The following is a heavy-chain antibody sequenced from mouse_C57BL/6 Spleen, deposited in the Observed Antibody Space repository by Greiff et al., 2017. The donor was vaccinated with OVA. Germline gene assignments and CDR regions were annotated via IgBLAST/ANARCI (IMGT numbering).Heavy chain of an antibody. Sequence: EVKVVESGGGLVKPGGSLKLSCAASGFTFSDYGMHWVRQAPEKGLEWVAYISSGSSTIYYAATVKGRFTISRDNAKNTLFLQMTSLRSEDTAMYYCARTGDGGVDYWGQGTTLTVSS. CDR2: ISSGSSTI. V-gene: IGHV5-17*01. J-gene: IGHJ2*01. CDR3: ARTGDGGVDY. CDR1: GFTFSDYG.